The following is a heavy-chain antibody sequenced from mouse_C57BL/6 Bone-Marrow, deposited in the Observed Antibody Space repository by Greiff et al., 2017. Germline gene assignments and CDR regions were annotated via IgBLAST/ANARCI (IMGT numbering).Heavy chain of an antibody. V-gene: IGHV1-18*01. CDR1: GYTFTDYN. Sequence: VEPGASVKIPCKASGYTFTDYNMDWVKQSHGKSLEWIGDINPNNGGTIYNQKFKGKATLTVDKSSSTAYMELRSLTSEDTAVYYCARPSYGFAYWGQGTLVTVSA. J-gene: IGHJ3*01. CDR3: ARPSYGFAY. CDR2: INPNNGGT. D-gene: IGHD1-1*01.